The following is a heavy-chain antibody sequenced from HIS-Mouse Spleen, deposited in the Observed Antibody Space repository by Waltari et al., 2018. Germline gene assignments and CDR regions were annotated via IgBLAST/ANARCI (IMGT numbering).Heavy chain of an antibody. CDR1: GYTFTSYD. V-gene: IGHV1-8*01. Sequence: QVQLVQSGAEVKKPGASVKVSCKASGYTFTSYDINWVRQATGQGLEWMGWMNPTIGNTGYAQKFQGRGTMTRNTSISTAYMELSSLRSEDTAVYYCARGSFDSSGWSLPFDYWGQGTLVTVSS. CDR3: ARGSFDSSGWSLPFDY. CDR2: MNPTIGNT. D-gene: IGHD6-19*01. J-gene: IGHJ4*02.